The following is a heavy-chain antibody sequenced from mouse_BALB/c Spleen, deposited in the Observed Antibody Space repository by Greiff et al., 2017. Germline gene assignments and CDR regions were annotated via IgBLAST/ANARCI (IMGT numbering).Heavy chain of an antibody. V-gene: IGHV3-2*02. CDR2: ISYSGST. D-gene: IGHD2-3*01. CDR1: GYSITSDYA. CDR3: ARLDGGFAY. Sequence: EVKLQESGPGLVKPSQSLSLTCTVTGYSITSDYAWNWIRQFPGNTLEWMGYISYSGSTSYNPSLKSRISITRDTSKNQFFLQLNSVTTEDTATYYCARLDGGFAYWGQGTLVTVSA. J-gene: IGHJ3*01.